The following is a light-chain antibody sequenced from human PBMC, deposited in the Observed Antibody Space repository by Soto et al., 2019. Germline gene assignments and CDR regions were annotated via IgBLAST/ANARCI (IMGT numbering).Light chain of an antibody. CDR2: DAY. CDR1: QSVSSY. J-gene: IGKJ4*01. CDR3: QQRSNWPLS. V-gene: IGKV3-11*01. Sequence: DIVLTHYPATLSLSQGARTTLSRRAGQSVSSYLAWYQQKHGQAHRPLIYDAYNRATGIPARFSGSGSGTDLTTTISSLEPEDFEVYYCQQRSNWPLSFGGGTKG.